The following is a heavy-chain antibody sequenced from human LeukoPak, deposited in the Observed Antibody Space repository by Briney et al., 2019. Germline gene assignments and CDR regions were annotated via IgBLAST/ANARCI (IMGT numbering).Heavy chain of an antibody. D-gene: IGHD6-19*01. CDR1: GYTFTSYD. J-gene: IGHJ6*03. CDR3: ASASQFSSGWTNYYYYMDV. V-gene: IGHV1-8*01. CDR2: MNPNSGNT. Sequence: ASVKVSCKASGYTFTSYDINWVRQATGQGLEWMGWMNPNSGNTGYALKFQGRVTMTRNTSISTAYMELSSLRSEDTAVYYCASASQFSSGWTNYYYYMDVWGKGTTVTVSS.